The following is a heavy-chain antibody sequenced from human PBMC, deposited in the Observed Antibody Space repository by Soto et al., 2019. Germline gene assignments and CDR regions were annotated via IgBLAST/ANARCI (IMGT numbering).Heavy chain of an antibody. CDR1: GYTFTSYY. CDR3: ARGLVVPAAIGWYYFDY. D-gene: IGHD2-2*01. V-gene: IGHV1-46*01. J-gene: IGHJ4*02. Sequence: GASVKVSCKASGYTFTSYYMHWVRQAPGQGLEWMGIINPSGGSTSYAQKFQGRVTMTRDTSTSTVYMELSSLRSEDTAVYYCARGLVVPAAIGWYYFDYWGQGTLVTVSS. CDR2: INPSGGST.